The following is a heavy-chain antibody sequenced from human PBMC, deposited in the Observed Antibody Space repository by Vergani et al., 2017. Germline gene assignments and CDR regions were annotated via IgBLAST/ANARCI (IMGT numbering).Heavy chain of an antibody. J-gene: IGHJ6*03. D-gene: IGHD1-20*01. CDR2: IYTSGST. V-gene: IGHV4-59*10. CDR3: ARDTRVITGMGYMDV. Sequence: QVQLQQWGAGLLKPSETLSLTCAVYGGSFSGYYWSWIRQPPGKGLEWIGRIYTSGSTNYNPSLKSRVTMSVDTSKNQFSLKLSSVTAADTAVYYCARDTRVITGMGYMDVWGKGTTVTVSS. CDR1: GGSFSGYY.